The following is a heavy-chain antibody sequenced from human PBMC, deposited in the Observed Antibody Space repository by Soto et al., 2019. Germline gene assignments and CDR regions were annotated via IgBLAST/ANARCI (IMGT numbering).Heavy chain of an antibody. J-gene: IGHJ5*02. Sequence: ASVKVSCKDSGYTLNEVAMQWVRQAPGKGLEWLGGFDPDEAETIYAQHFQGRVTMTEDTSTDTVYMELSSLRSEDTALYFCTTYHGDYNFDHWGQGTLVTVSS. V-gene: IGHV1-24*01. CDR3: TTYHGDYNFDH. D-gene: IGHD4-17*01. CDR1: GYTLNEVA. CDR2: FDPDEAET.